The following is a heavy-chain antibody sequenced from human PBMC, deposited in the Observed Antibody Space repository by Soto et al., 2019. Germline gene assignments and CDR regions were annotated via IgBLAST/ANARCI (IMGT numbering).Heavy chain of an antibody. CDR3: TKDQVKGYYDPGGAQGA. CDR2: SSGSGSGT. D-gene: IGHD2-8*02. Sequence: EVQLLEAGGGLVQPGGSLRLSCAASGFTFSSYAMSWVRQAPGKGLDWVSTSSGSGSGTYYTDSVKGRFTISRDNSKNTLYLQMDRLRAEAKAVDFCTKDQVKGYYDPGGAQGAWGQGTLVTVSS. J-gene: IGHJ5*02. CDR1: GFTFSSYA. V-gene: IGHV3-23*01.